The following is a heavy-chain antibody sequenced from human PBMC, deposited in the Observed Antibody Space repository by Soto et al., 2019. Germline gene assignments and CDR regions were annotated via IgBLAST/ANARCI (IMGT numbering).Heavy chain of an antibody. CDR2: IYYSGST. CDR3: AGDINYDILTGYTYNWFDP. CDR1: GGPISSGGYY. J-gene: IGHJ5*02. V-gene: IGHV4-31*03. D-gene: IGHD3-9*01. Sequence: PSETLSLTCTVSGGPISSGGYYWSWIRQHPGKGLEWIGYIYYSGSTYYNPSLKSRVTISVDTSKNQFSLKLSSVTAADTAVYYCAGDINYDILTGYTYNWFDPWGQGTLVTVSS.